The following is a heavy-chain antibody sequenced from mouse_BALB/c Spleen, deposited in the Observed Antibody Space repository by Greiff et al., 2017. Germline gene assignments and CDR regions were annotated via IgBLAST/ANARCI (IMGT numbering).Heavy chain of an antibody. Sequence: EVMLVESGPSLVKPSQTLSLTCSVTGDSITSGYWNWIRKFPGNKLEYMGYISYSGSTYYNPSLKSRISITRDTSKNQYYLQLNSVTTEDTATYYCARMGSYYGNYVLWFAYWGQGTLVTVSA. CDR1: GDSITSGY. D-gene: IGHD2-10*01. V-gene: IGHV3-8*02. J-gene: IGHJ3*01. CDR2: ISYSGST. CDR3: ARMGSYYGNYVLWFAY.